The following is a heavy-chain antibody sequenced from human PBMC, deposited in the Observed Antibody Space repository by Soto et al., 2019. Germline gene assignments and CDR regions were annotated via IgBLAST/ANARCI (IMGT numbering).Heavy chain of an antibody. V-gene: IGHV3-21*01. CDR3: ASFSEDNWHYRFY. Sequence: SGGSLRLSCAASGFTFSSYSMNWVRQAPGKGLEWVSSISSSSSYIYYADSVKGRFTISRDNAKNSLYLQMNSLRAEDTAVYYCASFSEDNWHYRFYWGQGTLVTVSS. J-gene: IGHJ4*02. CDR2: ISSSSSYI. CDR1: GFTFSSYS. D-gene: IGHD1-7*01.